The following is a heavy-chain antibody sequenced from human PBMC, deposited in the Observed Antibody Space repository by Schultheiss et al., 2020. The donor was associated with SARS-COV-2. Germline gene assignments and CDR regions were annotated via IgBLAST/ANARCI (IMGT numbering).Heavy chain of an antibody. D-gene: IGHD6-25*01. Sequence: GGSLRLSCAASGFTVSSNYMSWVRQAPGKGLEWVSAISGSGGSTYYADSVKGRFTISRDNAKNSLYLQMNSLRAEDTAVYYCARDSRGKSVFDYWGQGTLVTVSS. CDR1: GFTVSSNY. CDR3: ARDSRGKSVFDY. V-gene: IGHV3-11*04. J-gene: IGHJ4*02. CDR2: ISGSGGST.